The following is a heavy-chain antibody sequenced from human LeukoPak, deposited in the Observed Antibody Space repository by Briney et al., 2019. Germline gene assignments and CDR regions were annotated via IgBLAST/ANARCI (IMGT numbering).Heavy chain of an antibody. J-gene: IGHJ5*02. Sequence: SVKVSCKASGGTFSSYAISWVRQAPGQGLEWMGGIIPIFGTANYAQKFQGRVTITADKSTSTAYMELSSLRSEDTAVYYCAREGYSSSWSWFDPWGQGTLVTVSS. CDR1: GGTFSSYA. CDR2: IIPIFGTA. D-gene: IGHD6-13*01. CDR3: AREGYSSSWSWFDP. V-gene: IGHV1-69*06.